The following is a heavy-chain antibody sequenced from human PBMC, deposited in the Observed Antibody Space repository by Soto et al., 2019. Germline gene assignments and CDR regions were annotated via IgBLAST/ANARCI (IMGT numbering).Heavy chain of an antibody. V-gene: IGHV3-30*18. J-gene: IGHJ4*02. CDR3: AKGFLSGGYCANGVCYHFDY. D-gene: IGHD2-8*01. Sequence: GGSLGLSCAASGFTFSRYGMHWVRQAPGKGLEWVAVMSYDGNNKYYADSVKGRFTVSRDNSRNTQYLQMNSLKVEDTAVYFCAKGFLSGGYCANGVCYHFDYWGRGT. CDR1: GFTFSRYG. CDR2: MSYDGNNK.